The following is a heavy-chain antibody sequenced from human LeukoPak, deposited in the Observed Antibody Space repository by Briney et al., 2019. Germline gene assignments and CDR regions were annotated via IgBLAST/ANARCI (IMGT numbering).Heavy chain of an antibody. Sequence: SETLSLTCTVSGDSFSYFYWSWIRQPPGKGLEWIGCIYNSGSTNYNPSLKSRVTISVDTSKNQFSLKLSSVTAADTAVYYCARVTGSGDQLIVVPGAYYFDYWGQGTLVTVSS. CDR1: GDSFSYFY. CDR3: ARVTGSGDQLIVVPGAYYFDY. D-gene: IGHD2-21*01. V-gene: IGHV4-59*12. CDR2: IYNSGST. J-gene: IGHJ4*02.